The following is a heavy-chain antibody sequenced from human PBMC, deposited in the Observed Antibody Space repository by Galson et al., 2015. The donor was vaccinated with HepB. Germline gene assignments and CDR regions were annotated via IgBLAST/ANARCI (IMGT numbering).Heavy chain of an antibody. V-gene: IGHV1-18*01. J-gene: IGHJ4*02. Sequence: SVKVSCKASGFSFTTYGFFWVRQAPGQGLEWMGWLCTSDHGTVYARTLQGRVTMTSDASTSTAYMDLRNLRSDDTAVYYCATDLNGDFCHRGQGTLVTVSS. CDR3: ATDLNGDFCH. D-gene: IGHD4-17*01. CDR1: GFSFTTYG. CDR2: LCTSDHGT.